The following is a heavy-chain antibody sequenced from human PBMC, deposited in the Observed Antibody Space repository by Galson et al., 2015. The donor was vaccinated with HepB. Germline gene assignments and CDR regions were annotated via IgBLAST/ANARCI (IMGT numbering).Heavy chain of an antibody. J-gene: IGHJ6*03. D-gene: IGHD1-1*01. CDR2: IIPIFGTA. Sequence: SVKVSCKASGGTFSSYAISWVRQAPGQGLEWMGGIIPIFGTANYAQKFQGRVTITADESTSTAYMELSSLRSEDTAVYYCARSAYNWNDGAYFYYYMDVWGKGTTVTVSS. CDR3: ARSAYNWNDGAYFYYYMDV. V-gene: IGHV1-69*13. CDR1: GGTFSSYA.